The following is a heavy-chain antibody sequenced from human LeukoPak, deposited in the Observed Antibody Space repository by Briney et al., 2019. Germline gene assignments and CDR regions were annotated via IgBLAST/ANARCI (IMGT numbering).Heavy chain of an antibody. CDR1: VFTFSSYE. Sequence: GGSLRLSCAASVFTFSSYEMTWVRQAPGKGLEWVPVIHSGGFSYYADSVKGRFIISRDNSKKTLYLQMNSLRAEDTAVYYCAGTDYGDYVPLDYWGQGTLVTVSS. V-gene: IGHV3-66*01. D-gene: IGHD4-17*01. CDR3: AGTDYGDYVPLDY. J-gene: IGHJ4*02. CDR2: IHSGGFS.